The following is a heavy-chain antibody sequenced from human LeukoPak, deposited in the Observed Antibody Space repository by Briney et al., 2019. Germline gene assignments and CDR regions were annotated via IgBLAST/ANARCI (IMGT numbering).Heavy chain of an antibody. Sequence: GGSLRLSCAASGFTFRSYEMNWVRQAPGKGLEWVSYISSSGSTIYYADSVKGRFTISRDNAKNSLFLQMNSLRAEDTAVYYCARGSSLGFDPWGQGTLVTVSS. CDR1: GFTFRSYE. V-gene: IGHV3-48*03. J-gene: IGHJ5*02. CDR3: ARGSSLGFDP. CDR2: ISSSGSTI.